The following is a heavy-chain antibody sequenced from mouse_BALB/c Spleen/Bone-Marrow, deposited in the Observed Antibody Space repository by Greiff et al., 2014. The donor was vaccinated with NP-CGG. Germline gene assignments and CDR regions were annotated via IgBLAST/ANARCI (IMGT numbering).Heavy chain of an antibody. CDR2: IAPGSGST. D-gene: IGHD1-2*01. V-gene: IGHV1S41*01. Sequence: DLVKPGASVKLSCKASGYTFTSYWINWIKQRPGQGLEWIGRIAPGSGSTYYDEMFKGKATLTVDTSSSTAYIQLSGLSAEDSAVYFCARSYYGRGMDYWGQGTSVTVSS. CDR3: ARSYYGRGMDY. J-gene: IGHJ4*01. CDR1: GYTFTSYW.